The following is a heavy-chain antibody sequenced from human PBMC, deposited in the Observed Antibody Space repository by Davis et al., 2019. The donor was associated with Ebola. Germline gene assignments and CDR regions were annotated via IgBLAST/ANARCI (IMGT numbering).Heavy chain of an antibody. V-gene: IGHV3-21*01. CDR1: GFIFSDYN. J-gene: IGHJ4*02. Sequence: GESLKISCVASGFIFSDYNLNWVRQTPEKGLEWVSFITSSGSYIYYANSLKGRFTISRDDAKNSVYLHMSSLRAEDTAVYYCARFDHSFDSWGQGALVTVSS. CDR2: ITSSGSYI. CDR3: ARFDHSFDS. D-gene: IGHD4-11*01.